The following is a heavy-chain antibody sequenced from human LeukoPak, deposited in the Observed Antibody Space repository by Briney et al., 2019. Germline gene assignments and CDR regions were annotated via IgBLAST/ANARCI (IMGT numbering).Heavy chain of an antibody. D-gene: IGHD3-3*01. CDR2: IYTSGST. CDR3: ARQKKTSAYYDFWSGYPDWFDP. V-gene: IGHV4-4*07. Sequence: SETLSLTCTVSGGSISSYYWSWIRQPAGKGLEWLGRIYTSGSTNYNPSLKSRVTMSVDTSKNQFSLKLSSVTAADTAVYYCARQKKTSAYYDFWSGYPDWFDPWGQGTLVTVSS. J-gene: IGHJ5*02. CDR1: GGSISSYY.